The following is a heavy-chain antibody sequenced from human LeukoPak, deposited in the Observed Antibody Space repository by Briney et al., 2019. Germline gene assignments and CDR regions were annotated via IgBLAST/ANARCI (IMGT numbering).Heavy chain of an antibody. J-gene: IGHJ4*02. CDR2: INHSGST. CDR1: GGSFSGYY. Sequence: SETLSLTCAVYGGSFSGYYWSWIRKPPGKGLDWIGEINHSGSTNYNPPLKSRVTISVDTSKNQFSLKLSSVTAADTAVYYCARYSSGRYYFDYWGQGTLVTVSS. D-gene: IGHD6-19*01. CDR3: ARYSSGRYYFDY. V-gene: IGHV4-34*01.